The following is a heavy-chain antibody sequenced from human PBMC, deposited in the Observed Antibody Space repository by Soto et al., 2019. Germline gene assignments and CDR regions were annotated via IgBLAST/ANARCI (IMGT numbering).Heavy chain of an antibody. D-gene: IGHD6-13*01. V-gene: IGHV1-46*03. CDR3: ASTIAAASMAYYYGMDV. Sequence: GASVKVSCKASGYTFTSYYMHWVRQAPGQGLEWMGIINPSGGSTSYAQKFQGRVTMTRDTSTSTVYMELSSLRSEDTAVYYCASTIAAASMAYYYGMDVWGQGTTVTVSS. CDR2: INPSGGST. CDR1: GYTFTSYY. J-gene: IGHJ6*02.